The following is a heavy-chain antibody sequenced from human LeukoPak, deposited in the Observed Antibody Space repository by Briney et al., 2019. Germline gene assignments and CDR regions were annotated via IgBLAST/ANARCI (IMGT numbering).Heavy chain of an antibody. V-gene: IGHV1-18*01. CDR1: GYTFTSYG. Sequence: ASVTVSCKASGYTFTSYGISWVRQAPGQGLEWMGWISAYNGNTNYAQKLQGRVTMTTDTSTSTAYMELRSLRSDDTAVYYCATAGYYDSSGYSFDYWGQGTLVTVSS. J-gene: IGHJ4*02. CDR3: ATAGYYDSSGYSFDY. D-gene: IGHD3-22*01. CDR2: ISAYNGNT.